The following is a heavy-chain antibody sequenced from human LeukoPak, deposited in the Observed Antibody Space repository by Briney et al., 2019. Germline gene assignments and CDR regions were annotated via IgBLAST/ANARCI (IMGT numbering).Heavy chain of an antibody. V-gene: IGHV1-8*01. D-gene: IGHD3-3*02. Sequence: ASVKVSCKASGYTFTSYDINWVRQATGQGLEWMGWMNPNSGNTGYAQKFQGRVTMTRNTSISTAYMELSSLRSEDTAVYYCARGVSLGITLDYWGQGTLVTVSS. CDR2: MNPNSGNT. J-gene: IGHJ4*02. CDR3: ARGVSLGITLDY. CDR1: GYTFTSYD.